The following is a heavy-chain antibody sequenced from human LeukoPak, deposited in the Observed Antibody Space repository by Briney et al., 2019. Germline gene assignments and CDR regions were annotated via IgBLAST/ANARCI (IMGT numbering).Heavy chain of an antibody. J-gene: IGHJ4*02. CDR1: GXSISSSIDY. D-gene: IGHD4-11*01. V-gene: IGHV4-39*01. CDR3: ARQKAYSDYVSD. Sequence: PSETLSLTCTVSGXSISSSIDYWGWIRQPPGKGLEWIGSVYYNGDTYYTPSLKSRATTSIDTSRNQFSLKLSSVTAADMAIYYCARQKAYSDYVSDWGQGTLVTVSS. CDR2: VYYNGDT.